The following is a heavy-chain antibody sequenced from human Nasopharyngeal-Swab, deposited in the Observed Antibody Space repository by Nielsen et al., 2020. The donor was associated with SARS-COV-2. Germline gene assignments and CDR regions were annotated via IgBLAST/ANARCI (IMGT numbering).Heavy chain of an antibody. CDR2: IYYSGST. CDR3: ARERRIAAAATRYFDL. Sequence: SETLSLTCTVSGGSISSGDYYWSWIRQPPGKGLEWIGYIYYSGSTYYNPSLKSRVTISVDTSKNQFSLKLSSVTAADTAVYYCARERRIAAAATRYFDLWGRGTLVTVSS. V-gene: IGHV4-30-4*01. D-gene: IGHD6-13*01. CDR1: GGSISSGDYY. J-gene: IGHJ2*01.